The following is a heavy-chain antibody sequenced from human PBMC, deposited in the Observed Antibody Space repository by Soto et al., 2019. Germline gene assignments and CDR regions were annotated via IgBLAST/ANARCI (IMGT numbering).Heavy chain of an antibody. J-gene: IGHJ5*02. CDR1: GYTLTELS. V-gene: IGHV1-24*01. CDR3: ATLSNDFWSGPNNWFDP. Sequence: ASVKVSGKVSGYTLTELSMHWVRQAPGKGLEWMGGFDPEDGETIYAQKFQGRVTMTEDTSTDTAYMELSSLRSEDTAVYYCATLSNDFWSGPNNWFDPWGQGTLVTVSS. D-gene: IGHD3-3*01. CDR2: FDPEDGET.